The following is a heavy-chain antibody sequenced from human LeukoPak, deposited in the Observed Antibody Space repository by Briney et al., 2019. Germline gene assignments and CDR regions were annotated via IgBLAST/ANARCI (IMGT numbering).Heavy chain of an antibody. CDR2: IIPVFGKA. J-gene: IGHJ6*02. D-gene: IGHD3-3*02. V-gene: IGHV1-69*01. CDR3: ARGPALSYGMDV. Sequence: SVKVSCKASGGTFSSYAISWVRQAPGQGLEWVGGIIPVFGKANYAQKFQGRVTITADESTSTAYMELSSLRSEDTAVYYCARGPALSYGMDVWGQGTTVTVSS. CDR1: GGTFSSYA.